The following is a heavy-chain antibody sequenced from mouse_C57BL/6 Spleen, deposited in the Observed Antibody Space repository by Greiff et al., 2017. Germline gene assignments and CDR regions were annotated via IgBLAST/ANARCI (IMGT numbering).Heavy chain of an antibody. CDR3: ARAENYGNFFDY. D-gene: IGHD2-1*01. CDR1: GYTFTDYN. J-gene: IGHJ2*01. V-gene: IGHV1-18*01. Sequence: VQLKQSGPELVKPGASVKIPCKASGYTFTDYNMDWVKQSHGKSLEWIGDINPNNGGTIYNQKFKGKATLTVDKSSSTAYMELRSLTSEDTAVYYCARAENYGNFFDYWGQGTTLTVSS. CDR2: INPNNGGT.